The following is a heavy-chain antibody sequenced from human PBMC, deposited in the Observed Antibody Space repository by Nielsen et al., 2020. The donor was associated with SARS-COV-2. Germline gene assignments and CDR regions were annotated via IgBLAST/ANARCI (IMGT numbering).Heavy chain of an antibody. V-gene: IGHV3-23*01. CDR1: GFTFSSYA. CDR2: ISGSGGST. CDR3: AKDGGFSSSSPFDY. D-gene: IGHD6-6*01. J-gene: IGHJ4*02. Sequence: GESLKISCAASGFTFSSYAMSWVRQAPGKGLEWVSAISGSGGSTYYADSVKGRFTISRDNSKNTLYLQMNSLRAEDTAVYYCAKDGGFSSSSPFDYWGQGTLVTVSS.